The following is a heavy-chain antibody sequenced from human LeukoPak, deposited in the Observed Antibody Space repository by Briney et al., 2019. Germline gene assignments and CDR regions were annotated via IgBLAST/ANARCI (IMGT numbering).Heavy chain of an antibody. V-gene: IGHV1-2*02. CDR1: GYTFTGYY. CDR3: ARGPVSGWYFDY. CDR2: INPNSGGT. J-gene: IGHJ4*02. Sequence: ASVKVSRKASGYTFTGYYMHWVRQAPGQGLVWMGWINPNSGGTNYAQKFQGRVTITTDESTSTAYMELSSLRSEDTAVYYCARGPVSGWYFDYWGQGTLVTVSS. D-gene: IGHD6-19*01.